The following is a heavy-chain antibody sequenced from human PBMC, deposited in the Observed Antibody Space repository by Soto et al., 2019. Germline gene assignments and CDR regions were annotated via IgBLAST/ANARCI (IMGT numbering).Heavy chain of an antibody. CDR1: GYTFTSYD. D-gene: IGHD2-2*02. Sequence: QVQLVQSGAEVKKPGASVKVSCKASGYTFTSYDINWVRQATGQGLEWMGWMNPNSGNTGYAQKFQGRVTMTRTTSISTAYMELSSLRSEDTAVYYCARGKCSSTSCYTGPYYYYGMDVWGQGTTVTVSS. V-gene: IGHV1-8*01. J-gene: IGHJ6*02. CDR2: MNPNSGNT. CDR3: ARGKCSSTSCYTGPYYYYGMDV.